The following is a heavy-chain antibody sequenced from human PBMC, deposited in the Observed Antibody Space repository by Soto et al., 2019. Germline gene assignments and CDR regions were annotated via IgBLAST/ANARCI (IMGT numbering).Heavy chain of an antibody. CDR1: GFIFQNFG. J-gene: IGHJ4*02. D-gene: IGHD6-13*01. Sequence: GGSLRLSCEAPGFIFQNFGMHWVRQAPGKGLEWLGVVSSDGGRRYYADSVRGRLNISRDNPKNTLHLQLDRLSADDTAVYYCAKSWNLDFSATWYAPDYWGQGTLVTVSS. V-gene: IGHV3-30*18. CDR3: AKSWNLDFSATWYAPDY. CDR2: VSSDGGRR.